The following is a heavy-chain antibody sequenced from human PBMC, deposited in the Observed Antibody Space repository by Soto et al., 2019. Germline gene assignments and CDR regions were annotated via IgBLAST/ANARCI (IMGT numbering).Heavy chain of an antibody. Sequence: EVQLVESGGGLVQPGGSLRLSCGTSGFTLSNFWMQWVRQAPGKGLVWVSRINSDGSSTSYADSVMGLFTISRDNAKSTLDLQMNSLRAEDTAVYYCVREAVAGRGDIDYWGQGTLVTVSS. V-gene: IGHV3-74*01. CDR3: VREAVAGRGDIDY. D-gene: IGHD6-19*01. CDR2: INSDGSST. CDR1: GFTLSNFW. J-gene: IGHJ4*02.